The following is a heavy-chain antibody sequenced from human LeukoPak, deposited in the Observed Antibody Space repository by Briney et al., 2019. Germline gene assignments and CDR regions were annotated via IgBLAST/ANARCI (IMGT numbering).Heavy chain of an antibody. D-gene: IGHD6-13*01. CDR3: ARDSRFRTSRYYYYMDV. Sequence: SETLSLTCTVSGGSISSSSYYWGWIRQPPGKGLEWIGSIYYSGSTYYNPSLKSRVTISVDTSKNQFSLKLSSVTAADTAVYYCARDSRFRTSRYYYYMDVWGKGTTVTVSS. CDR1: GGSISSSSYY. V-gene: IGHV4-39*07. CDR2: IYYSGST. J-gene: IGHJ6*03.